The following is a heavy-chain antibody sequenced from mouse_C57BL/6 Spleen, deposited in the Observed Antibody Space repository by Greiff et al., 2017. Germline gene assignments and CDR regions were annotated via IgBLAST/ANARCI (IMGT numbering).Heavy chain of an antibody. V-gene: IGHV1-59*01. CDR2: IDPSDSYT. CDR1: GYTFTSYW. CDR3: ARETGYFDV. Sequence: VKLQQPGAELVRPGTSVKLSCKASGYTFTSYWMHWVKQRPGQGLEWIGVIDPSDSYTNYNQKFKGKATLTVDTSSSTAYMQLSSLTSEDSAVYYCARETGYFDVWGTGTTVTVSS. J-gene: IGHJ1*03.